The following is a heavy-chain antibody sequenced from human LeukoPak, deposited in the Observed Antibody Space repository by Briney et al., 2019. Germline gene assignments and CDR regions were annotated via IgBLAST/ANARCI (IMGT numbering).Heavy chain of an antibody. Sequence: PGGSLRLSCVASGFTLSSHNINWVRQAPGKGLEWVSHISSSGSVTYYGDSVKGRITISRDNAKNSVSLYTNSLRAEDSAVYYCARPGITAFDIWGQGTMVTVSS. CDR3: ARPGITAFDI. V-gene: IGHV3-48*01. CDR2: ISSSGSVT. J-gene: IGHJ3*02. D-gene: IGHD3-10*01. CDR1: GFTLSSHN.